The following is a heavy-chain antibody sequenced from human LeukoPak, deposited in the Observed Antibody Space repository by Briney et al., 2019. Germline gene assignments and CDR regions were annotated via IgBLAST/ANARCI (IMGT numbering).Heavy chain of an antibody. CDR2: ISYDGSNK. V-gene: IGHV3-30*04. Sequence: GRSLRLSCAASGFTFSSYAMHWVRQAPGKGLEWVAVISYDGSNKYYADSVKGRFTISRDNSKNTLYLQMNSLRAEDTAVYYCARICGPWNYFDYWGQGTLVTVSS. D-gene: IGHD2-21*01. CDR3: ARICGPWNYFDY. J-gene: IGHJ4*02. CDR1: GFTFSSYA.